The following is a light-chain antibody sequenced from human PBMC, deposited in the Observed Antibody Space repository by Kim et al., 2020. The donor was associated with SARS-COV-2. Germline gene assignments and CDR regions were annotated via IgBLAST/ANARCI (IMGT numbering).Light chain of an antibody. CDR2: GAS. Sequence: LSPGERATLSCRVSQSVSSSYLAWYQQKPGQAPRLLIYGASNRATGIPDRFSGSGSGTDFTLTISRLEPEDFAVYYCQQYGTSRLTFGGGTKVEIK. CDR1: QSVSSSY. CDR3: QQYGTSRLT. V-gene: IGKV3-20*01. J-gene: IGKJ4*01.